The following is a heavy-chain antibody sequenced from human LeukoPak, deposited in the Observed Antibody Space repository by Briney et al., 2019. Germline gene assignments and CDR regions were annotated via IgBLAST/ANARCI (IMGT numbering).Heavy chain of an antibody. CDR3: ASGAAAAGTGYYYYYGMDV. CDR2: IYYSGST. J-gene: IGHJ6*02. D-gene: IGHD6-13*01. Sequence: PSETLSLTCTVSGGSISSSSYYWGWIRQPPGKGPEWIGSIYYSGSTYYNPSLKSRVTISVDTSKNQFSLKLSSVTAADTAVYYCASGAAAAGTGYYYYYGMDVWGQGTTVTVSS. V-gene: IGHV4-39*01. CDR1: GGSISSSSYY.